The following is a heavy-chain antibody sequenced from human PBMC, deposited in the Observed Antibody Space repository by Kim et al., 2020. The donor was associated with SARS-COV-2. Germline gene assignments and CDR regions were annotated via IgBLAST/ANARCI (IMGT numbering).Heavy chain of an antibody. J-gene: IGHJ4*02. CDR3: ARAGVFGGRLIDY. D-gene: IGHD3-16*01. Sequence: YAPKIQGRVTTTPATSTSTAYMGLRSLRSDDTAVYYCARAGVFGGRLIDYWGQGTLVTVSS. V-gene: IGHV1-18*01.